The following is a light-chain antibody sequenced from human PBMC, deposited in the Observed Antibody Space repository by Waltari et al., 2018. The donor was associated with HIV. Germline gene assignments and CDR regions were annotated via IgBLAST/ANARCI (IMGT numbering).Light chain of an antibody. V-gene: IGKV1-39*01. CDR2: GAS. J-gene: IGKJ2*01. Sequence: RLTQSPSSFSASAGDRVTITCRASQDIRSYLAWFQQKPGKAPKLLIFGASSLQSGVPSRFSGSGSGTDFTLTISSLQPEDFATHYCQQSYSPPRTFGQGTKVEIK. CDR1: QDIRSY. CDR3: QQSYSPPRT.